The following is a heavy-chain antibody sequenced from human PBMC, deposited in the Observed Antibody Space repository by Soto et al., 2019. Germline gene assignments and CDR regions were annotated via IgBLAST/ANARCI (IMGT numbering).Heavy chain of an antibody. D-gene: IGHD2-2*01. J-gene: IGHJ4*02. V-gene: IGHV3-23*01. Sequence: EVQLLESGGGLLQPGGSLRLSCAASGFPFSSYAMSWVRQAPGKGLEWVSGISGGGGSTYYADSVEGRLTISRDNSKNTRYLQMNSLRAEDTAVYYCAKESGSTSGAFDYWGQGTLVTVSS. CDR2: ISGGGGST. CDR1: GFPFSSYA. CDR3: AKESGSTSGAFDY.